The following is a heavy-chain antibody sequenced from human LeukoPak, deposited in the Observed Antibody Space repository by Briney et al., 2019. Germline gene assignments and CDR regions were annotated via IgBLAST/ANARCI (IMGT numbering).Heavy chain of an antibody. Sequence: GGSLRLSCAASGFTFDDYAMHGVRQAPRRGLEWVSGISWNSGSIGYADSVKGRFTISRDNAKNSLYLQMNSLSAEDTALYYCAKDSLRRPGYCSSTSCSYYYYYGMDVWRQGTTVSVSS. CDR2: ISWNSGSI. V-gene: IGHV3-9*01. J-gene: IGHJ6*02. CDR3: AKDSLRRPGYCSSTSCSYYYYYGMDV. CDR1: GFTFDDYA. D-gene: IGHD2-2*01.